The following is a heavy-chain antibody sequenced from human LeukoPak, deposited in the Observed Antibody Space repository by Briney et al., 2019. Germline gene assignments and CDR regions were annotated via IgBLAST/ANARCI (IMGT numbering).Heavy chain of an antibody. Sequence: ASVKVSCKASGGTFSSYAISWVRQAPGQGLEWMGIINPSGGSTSYAQKFQGRVTMTRDTSTSTVYMELSSLRSEDTAVYYCARDLGSYYYDSSGVDYWGQGTLVTVSS. CDR1: GGTFSSYA. CDR3: ARDLGSYYYDSSGVDY. CDR2: INPSGGST. D-gene: IGHD3-22*01. V-gene: IGHV1-46*01. J-gene: IGHJ4*02.